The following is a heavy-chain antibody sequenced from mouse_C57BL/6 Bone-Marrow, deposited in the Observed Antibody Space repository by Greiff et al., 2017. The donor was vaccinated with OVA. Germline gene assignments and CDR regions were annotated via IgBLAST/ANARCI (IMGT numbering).Heavy chain of an antibody. D-gene: IGHD2-1*01. Sequence: QVQLQQPGAELVMPGASVKLSCKASGYTFTSYWMHWVKQRPGQGLEWIGRIHPSDSDTNYNQKFKGKATLTVDKSSSTAYMQLSSLTSEDSAVYYCAIGGGNSAWFAYWGQGTLVTVSA. CDR1: GYTFTSYW. J-gene: IGHJ3*01. CDR3: AIGGGNSAWFAY. CDR2: IHPSDSDT. V-gene: IGHV1-74*01.